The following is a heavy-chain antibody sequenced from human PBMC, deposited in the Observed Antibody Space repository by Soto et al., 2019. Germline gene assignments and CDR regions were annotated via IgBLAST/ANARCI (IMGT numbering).Heavy chain of an antibody. CDR1: GGSISHYY. D-gene: IGHD3-3*02. Sequence: SETLSLTCSVSGGSISHYYWSWIRQSPGKGLEWIGYAYYSGSTDYNPSLKSRVTMAVDTSKNQVSLKLNSVTTADTAVYYCARDRSTYGGGGTGEVKENWFDPWGPGTLVTVSS. CDR3: ARDRSTYGGGGTGEVKENWFDP. CDR2: AYYSGST. J-gene: IGHJ5*02. V-gene: IGHV4-59*01.